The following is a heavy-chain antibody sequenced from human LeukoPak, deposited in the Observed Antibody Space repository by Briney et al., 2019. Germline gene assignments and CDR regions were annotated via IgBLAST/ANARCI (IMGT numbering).Heavy chain of an antibody. V-gene: IGHV4-4*09. CDR2: IYTSGST. CDR3: ARQSNDPNYHYYYMDV. CDR1: GGSISSYY. J-gene: IGHJ6*03. Sequence: PSETLSLTCTVSGGSISSYYWSWIRQPPGKGLEWIGYIYTSGSTNYNPSLESRVTISVDTSKNQFSLKLSSVTAADTAVYYCARQSNDPNYHYYYMDVWGKGTTVTVSS. D-gene: IGHD1-1*01.